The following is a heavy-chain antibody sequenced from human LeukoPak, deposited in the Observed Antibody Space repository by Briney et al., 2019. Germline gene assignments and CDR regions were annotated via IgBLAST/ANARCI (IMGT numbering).Heavy chain of an antibody. CDR3: ARRYCSRTSCYGADAFDL. CDR1: GVTFSSYA. D-gene: IGHD2-2*01. Sequence: ASVKVSCKASGVTFSSYAISWMRQAPGQGLEWMGGVIPIFGTTKYAQEFQGRVTITADGSTSTAYMELSSLRSEDTAVYYCARRYCSRTSCYGADAFDLWGQGTMVTVSS. J-gene: IGHJ3*01. CDR2: VIPIFGTT. V-gene: IGHV1-69*13.